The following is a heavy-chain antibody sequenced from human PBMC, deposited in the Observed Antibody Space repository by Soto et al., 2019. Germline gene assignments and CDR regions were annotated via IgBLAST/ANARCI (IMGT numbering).Heavy chain of an antibody. CDR2: IYYSGST. CDR1: GGSIGGFY. V-gene: IGHV4-59*12. D-gene: IGHD3-9*01. J-gene: IGHJ4*02. CDR3: ARVRERLQYFDWFYHFDS. Sequence: TSETMSLTCTVSGGSIGGFYWGWIRQAPGKGLEWIGYIYYSGSTKYNPSLKTRVTMSADTTKDQVSLRLTSVTAADTAVYYCARVRERLQYFDWFYHFDSWGQGTLVTVSS.